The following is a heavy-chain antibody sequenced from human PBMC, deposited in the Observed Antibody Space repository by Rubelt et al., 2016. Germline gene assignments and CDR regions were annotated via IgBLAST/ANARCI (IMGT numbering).Heavy chain of an antibody. D-gene: IGHD3-22*01. CDR3: ARATLKYYYDGSGYRPGHSDD. J-gene: IGHJ4*02. CDR1: GFTFRAYW. CDR2: ISGGGGST. Sequence: EVQLVESGGGLVQPGGSLRLSCAASGFTFRAYWMYWVRQAPGKGLVWVSAISGGGGSTYYADSVKGRFTISSDNSKHTLYLQMNSLRAEDTAVYYCARATLKYYYDGSGYRPGHSDDWGQGSLVTVSS. V-gene: IGHV3-23*04.